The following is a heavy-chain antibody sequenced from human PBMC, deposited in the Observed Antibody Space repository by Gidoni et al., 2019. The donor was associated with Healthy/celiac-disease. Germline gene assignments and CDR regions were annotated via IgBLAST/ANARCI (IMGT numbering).Heavy chain of an antibody. Sequence: QVQLVESGGGLVKPVGSLRLSCAASGFTFSDYYMSWIRQAPGKGLEWVSYISSSSSYTNYADSVKGRFTISRDNAKNSLYLQMNSLRAEDTAVYYCARDQYSSSGNFDYWGQGTLVTVSS. J-gene: IGHJ4*02. CDR2: ISSSSSYT. CDR3: ARDQYSSSGNFDY. V-gene: IGHV3-11*06. D-gene: IGHD6-13*01. CDR1: GFTFSDYY.